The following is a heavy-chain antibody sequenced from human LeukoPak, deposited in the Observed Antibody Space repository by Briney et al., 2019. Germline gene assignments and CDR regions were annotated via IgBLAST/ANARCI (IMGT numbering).Heavy chain of an antibody. CDR1: GFTFSSYA. D-gene: IGHD3-3*01. V-gene: IGHV3-30*04. CDR3: ARDILEWFYRGDAFDI. Sequence: GGSLRLSCAASGFTFSSYAMHWVRQAPGKGLEWVAVISYDGSNKYYADSVKGRFTISRDNSKNTLYLQMNSLRAEDTAVYYCARDILEWFYRGDAFDIWGQGTMVTVSS. J-gene: IGHJ3*02. CDR2: ISYDGSNK.